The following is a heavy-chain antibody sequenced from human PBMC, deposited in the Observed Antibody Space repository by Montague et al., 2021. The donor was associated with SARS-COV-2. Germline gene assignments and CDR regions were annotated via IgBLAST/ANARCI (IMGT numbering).Heavy chain of an antibody. CDR3: ARLGDGIVPSPILGLGPYYSFYYMDV. CDR1: GGSFSRYY. D-gene: IGHD2-2*02. J-gene: IGHJ6*03. CDR2: ISQSGNT. V-gene: IGHV4-34*01. Sequence: SETLSLTCAVYGGSFSRYYWSWIRQPPGKGLEWIGEISQSGNTKYNPSLQSRVSISLDTSGNQFSLKVRSVTAADTAIYHCARLGDGIVPSPILGLGPYYSFYYMDVWGKGTTVTVSS.